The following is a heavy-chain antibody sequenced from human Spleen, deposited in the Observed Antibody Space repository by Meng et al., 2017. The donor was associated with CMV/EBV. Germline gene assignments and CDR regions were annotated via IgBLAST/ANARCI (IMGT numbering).Heavy chain of an antibody. D-gene: IGHD4/OR15-4a*01. CDR2: VIAILDTP. CDR3: ARGPDYGDHMHFDY. J-gene: IGHJ4*02. V-gene: IGHV1-69*10. CDR1: GGTLSGYA. Sequence: SVKVSCKASGGTLSGYAISWVRQAPGQGLEWVGGVIAILDTPNYAQEFQGRVTITADKVTGTTYMELSNLRSEDTAVYYCARGPDYGDHMHFDYWGQGTLVTVSS.